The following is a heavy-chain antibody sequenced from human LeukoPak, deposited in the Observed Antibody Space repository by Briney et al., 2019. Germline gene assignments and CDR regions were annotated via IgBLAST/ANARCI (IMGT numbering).Heavy chain of an antibody. Sequence: SETLSLTCTVSGGSISTYYWSWIRQPAGKGLEWIGRISTSGSSNYNPPLKSRVTMSVDTSKNQFSLKLNSVTAADTAVYYCARVSRGWNYVDYWGQGTLVTVSS. CDR3: ARVSRGWNYVDY. CDR2: ISTSGSS. CDR1: GGSISTYY. V-gene: IGHV4-4*07. D-gene: IGHD6-19*01. J-gene: IGHJ4*02.